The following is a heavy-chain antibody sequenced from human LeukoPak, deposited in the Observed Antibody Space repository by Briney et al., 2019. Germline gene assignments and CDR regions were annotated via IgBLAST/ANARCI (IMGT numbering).Heavy chain of an antibody. Sequence: ASVKVSCKASGYTFTSYDINWVRQATGQGLEWMGWMNPNSGNTGYAQKFQGRVTMTRNTSISIAYMELSSLRSEDTAVYYCASGGYSSGGYDYWGQGTLVTVSS. J-gene: IGHJ4*02. CDR3: ASGGYSSGGYDY. D-gene: IGHD6-19*01. CDR1: GYTFTSYD. CDR2: MNPNSGNT. V-gene: IGHV1-8*01.